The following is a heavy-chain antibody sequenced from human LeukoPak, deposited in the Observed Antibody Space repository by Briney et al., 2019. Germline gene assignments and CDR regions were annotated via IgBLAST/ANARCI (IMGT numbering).Heavy chain of an antibody. CDR3: ARDLLPAAIGGQWFDP. J-gene: IGHJ5*02. CDR1: GFSFSTYA. D-gene: IGHD2-2*01. CDR2: ISTDGSRT. Sequence: PGGSLRLSCAAFGFSFSTYAIHWVRQAPGKGLEYVSAISTDGSRTYYGNSVKGRFTISRDNSKNTVYLQMDSLRAEDMAVYYCARDLLPAAIGGQWFDPWGQGTLVTVSS. V-gene: IGHV3-64*01.